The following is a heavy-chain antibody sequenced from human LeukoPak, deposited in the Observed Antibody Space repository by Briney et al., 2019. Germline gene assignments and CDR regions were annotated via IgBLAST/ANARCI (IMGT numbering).Heavy chain of an antibody. CDR1: GYTFTSYW. J-gene: IGHJ6*02. V-gene: IGHV5-51*01. Sequence: GESLKISCKGSGYTFTSYWIYWVRQMPGKGLEWMGIIYPGDSDTRYSPSFQGQVTISADKSISTAYLQWSSLKASDTAMYYCARQQQLARNYYYYYGIDVWGQGTTVTVSS. D-gene: IGHD6-13*01. CDR2: IYPGDSDT. CDR3: ARQQQLARNYYYYYGIDV.